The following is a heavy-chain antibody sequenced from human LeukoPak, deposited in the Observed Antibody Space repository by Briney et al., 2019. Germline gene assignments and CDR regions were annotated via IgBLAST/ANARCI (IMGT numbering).Heavy chain of an antibody. CDR1: GESFSGSF. J-gene: IGHJ4*02. CDR2: INYSGST. Sequence: SETLSLTCAISGESFSGSFWSWIRQPPGKGLEWIGEINYSGSTSYHPSLKSRVTISVDTSKNQFSLKLSSVTAADTAVYYCARGTDYGDYVNYWGQGTLVTVSS. V-gene: IGHV4-34*01. CDR3: ARGTDYGDYVNY. D-gene: IGHD4-17*01.